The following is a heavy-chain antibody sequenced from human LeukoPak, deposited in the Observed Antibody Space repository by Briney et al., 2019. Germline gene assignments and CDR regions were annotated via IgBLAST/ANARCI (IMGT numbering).Heavy chain of an antibody. J-gene: IGHJ4*02. CDR3: AGGRGISSWYVDY. D-gene: IGHD6-13*01. CDR1: GFTFSSYG. CDR2: IWDDGSKE. Sequence: PGRSLRLSCAASGFTFSSYGMHWVRPAPGKGLEWLALIWDDGSKEKYADSVKGRFTISRDNSKNTLYLQMNSLRAEDTAVYYCAGGRGISSWYVDYWGQGTLVSVSS. V-gene: IGHV3-33*01.